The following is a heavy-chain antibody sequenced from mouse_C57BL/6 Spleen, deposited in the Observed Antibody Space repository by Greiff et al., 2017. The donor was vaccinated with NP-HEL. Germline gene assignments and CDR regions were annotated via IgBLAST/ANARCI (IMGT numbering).Heavy chain of an antibody. J-gene: IGHJ1*03. CDR3: ARPYGSSYGYWYFDV. V-gene: IGHV1-18*01. CDR1: GYTFTDYN. Sequence: VHVKQSGPELVKPGASVKIPCKASGYTFTDYNMDWVKQSHGKSLEWIGDINPNNGGTIYNQKFKGKATLTVDKSSSTAYMELRSLTSEDTAVYYCARPYGSSYGYWYFDVWGTGTTVTVSS. D-gene: IGHD1-1*01. CDR2: INPNNGGT.